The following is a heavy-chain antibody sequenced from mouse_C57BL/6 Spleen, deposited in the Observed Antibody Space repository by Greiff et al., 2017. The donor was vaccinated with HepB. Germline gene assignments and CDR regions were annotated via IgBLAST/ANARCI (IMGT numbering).Heavy chain of an antibody. D-gene: IGHD1-1*01. J-gene: IGHJ4*01. Sequence: EVHLVESGGGLVKPGGSLKLSCAASGFTFSDYGMHWVRQAPEKGLEWVAYISSGSSTIYYADTVKGRFTISRDNAKNTLFLQMTSLRSEDTAMYYCARGDYYGSGAMDYWGQGTSVTVSS. V-gene: IGHV5-17*01. CDR2: ISSGSSTI. CDR3: ARGDYYGSGAMDY. CDR1: GFTFSDYG.